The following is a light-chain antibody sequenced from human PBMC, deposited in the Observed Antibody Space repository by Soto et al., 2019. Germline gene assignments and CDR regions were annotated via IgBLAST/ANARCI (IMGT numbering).Light chain of an antibody. Sequence: DIQLTQSPSFLSASVGDRVTITCRASQGISSYLAWYQQKPGKAPRLLIYAESTLQSGVPSRCSGSGSGTEFTLTISSLQPDDFATYYCQQLNSYPLTFGGGTKVEIK. CDR3: QQLNSYPLT. CDR2: AES. J-gene: IGKJ4*01. V-gene: IGKV1-9*01. CDR1: QGISSY.